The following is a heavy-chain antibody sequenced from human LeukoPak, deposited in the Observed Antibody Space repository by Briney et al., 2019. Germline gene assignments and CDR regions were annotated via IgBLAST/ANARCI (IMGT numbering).Heavy chain of an antibody. CDR1: GFTVSRNY. V-gene: IGHV3-66*01. J-gene: IGHJ4*02. Sequence: GGSLRLSCAVSGFTVSRNYMCWVRQAPGKGLEWVSGIYSGGTTYYADSVKGRFTISRDNSKNTLYLQMNSLRAEDTAVYYCAGDGSSGWSIDYWGQGTLVTVSS. CDR2: IYSGGTT. CDR3: AGDGSSGWSIDY. D-gene: IGHD6-19*01.